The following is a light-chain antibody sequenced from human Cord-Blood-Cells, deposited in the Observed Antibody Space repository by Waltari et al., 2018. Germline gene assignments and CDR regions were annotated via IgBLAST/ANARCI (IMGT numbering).Light chain of an antibody. Sequence: QSALPQPRSVSGSPGQSVTISCTGTSSAVGGYNFVPWYRQHPGQAPKLMIYDVSKRPSGVPDRFSGSKSGNTASLTISGLQAEDEADYYCCSYAGSYTWVFGGGTKLTVL. CDR3: CSYAGSYTWV. J-gene: IGLJ3*02. V-gene: IGLV2-11*01. CDR2: DVS. CDR1: SSAVGGYNF.